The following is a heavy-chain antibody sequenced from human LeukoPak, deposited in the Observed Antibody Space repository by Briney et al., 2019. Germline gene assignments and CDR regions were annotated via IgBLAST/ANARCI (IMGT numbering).Heavy chain of an antibody. V-gene: IGHV5-51*01. Sequence: GESLKISCKGFGSSFTSYWIGWVRQMPGEGLEWMGIIYPGDSDTRYSPSFQGQVTISADKAINTAYLQWSSLKASETAIYYCARGHGDDYWGQGTLVTVSS. CDR3: ARGHGDDY. CDR2: IYPGDSDT. CDR1: GSSFTSYW. J-gene: IGHJ4*02. D-gene: IGHD4-17*01.